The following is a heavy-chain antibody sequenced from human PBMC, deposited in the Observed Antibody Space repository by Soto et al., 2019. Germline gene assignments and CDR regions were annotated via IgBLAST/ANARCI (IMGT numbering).Heavy chain of an antibody. Sequence: GESLKISCKGSGYSFTSYWISWVRQMPGKGLEWMGRIDPSDSYTNYSPSFQGHVTISADKSISTAYLQWSSLKASDTAMYYCARHIIAAADPNWFGPWGQGTLVTVSS. CDR1: GYSFTSYW. J-gene: IGHJ5*02. D-gene: IGHD6-13*01. V-gene: IGHV5-10-1*01. CDR2: IDPSDSYT. CDR3: ARHIIAAADPNWFGP.